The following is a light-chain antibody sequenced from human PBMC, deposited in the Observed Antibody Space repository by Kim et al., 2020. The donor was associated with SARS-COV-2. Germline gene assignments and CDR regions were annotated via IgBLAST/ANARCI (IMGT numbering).Light chain of an antibody. Sequence: QSALTQPASVSGSPGQSITISCTGTSSDVGVYNYVSWYQQHPGKAPKLMIYDVSKRPSGVSNRFSGSKSGNTASLTISGLQAEDEADYYCSSYTSSSTPLYVFGTGTKVTVL. CDR2: DVS. CDR1: SSDVGVYNY. CDR3: SSYTSSSTPLYV. J-gene: IGLJ1*01. V-gene: IGLV2-14*01.